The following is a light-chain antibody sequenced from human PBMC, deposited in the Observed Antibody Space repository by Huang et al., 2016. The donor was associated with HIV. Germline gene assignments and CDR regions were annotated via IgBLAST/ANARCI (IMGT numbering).Light chain of an antibody. CDR2: AAS. CDR3: QQYDNLPWT. V-gene: IGKV1-33*01. J-gene: IGKJ1*01. Sequence: DIQMTQSPSSLSASVGDRVTITCQASQDISTYLNWYQQKPGNAPKFLIYAASNLETGVPSRLSGSGSGTDFTFTISSLQPGDIATYYCQQYDNLPWTFGQGTKVEIK. CDR1: QDISTY.